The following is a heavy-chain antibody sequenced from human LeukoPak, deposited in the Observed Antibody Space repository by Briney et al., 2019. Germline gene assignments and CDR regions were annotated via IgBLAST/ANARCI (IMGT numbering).Heavy chain of an antibody. CDR2: IHYSGST. Sequence: SETLSLTCTVSGGSISSYNWSWVRQPPGKGLEWSGYIHYSGSTKYTPSLKSRVTISVDTSKNQFPLKLSSVTAADTAVYYCARGGQLLWVDYWGQGTLVTVSS. J-gene: IGHJ4*02. CDR3: ARGGQLLWVDY. CDR1: GGSISSYN. V-gene: IGHV4-59*01. D-gene: IGHD2-2*01.